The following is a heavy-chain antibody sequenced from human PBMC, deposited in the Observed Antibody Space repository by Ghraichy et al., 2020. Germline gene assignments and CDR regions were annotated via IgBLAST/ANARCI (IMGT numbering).Heavy chain of an antibody. CDR1: GFTFSHAW. D-gene: IGHD1/OR15-1a*01. J-gene: IGHJ6*02. CDR2: LKSKTDGGTA. V-gene: IGHV3-15*01. Sequence: GESLNISCTASGFTFSHAWMSWVRQAPGKGLEWVGRLKSKTDGGTAHYAAPVQGRFTISRDDSKNTLFLQLNSLKTEDTAVYYCASESLLLSTKKNWNKHXYDYALDVWGQGTTVTXXS. CDR3: ASESLLLSTKKNWNKHXYDYALDV.